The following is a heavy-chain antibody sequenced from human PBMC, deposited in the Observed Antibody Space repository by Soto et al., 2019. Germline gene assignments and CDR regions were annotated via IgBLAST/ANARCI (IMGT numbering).Heavy chain of an antibody. V-gene: IGHV3-23*01. CDR1: GFSFGSYA. D-gene: IGHD3-3*01. J-gene: IGHJ4*02. CDR2: ISGSDGKT. CDR3: ARWSYLDY. Sequence: GGSLRLSCAASGFSFGSYALSWVRQAPGKGLEWVSTISGSDGKTFYADSVKGRFSISRDTSQSTLYLQMNSLRADDTAMYYGARWSYLDYWGQGTRVTVS.